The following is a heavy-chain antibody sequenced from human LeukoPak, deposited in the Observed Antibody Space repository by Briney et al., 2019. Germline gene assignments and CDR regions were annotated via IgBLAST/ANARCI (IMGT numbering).Heavy chain of an antibody. J-gene: IGHJ4*02. D-gene: IGHD1-26*01. Sequence: SETLSLTCAVYGGSFSGYYWSWIRQPPGKGLEWIGEINHSGSTNYNPSLKSRVTISVDTSKNQFSLKLSSVTAADTAVYYCASLDSGSYGYFDYWGQGTLVTVSS. CDR2: INHSGST. CDR3: ASLDSGSYGYFDY. CDR1: GGSFSGYY. V-gene: IGHV4-34*01.